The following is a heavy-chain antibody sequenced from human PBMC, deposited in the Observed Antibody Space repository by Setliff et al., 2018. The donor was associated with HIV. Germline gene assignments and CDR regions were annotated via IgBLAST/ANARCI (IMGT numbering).Heavy chain of an antibody. CDR2: IYYSGST. CDR3: ARGYYNFWSGYPPLDY. D-gene: IGHD3-3*01. V-gene: IGHV4-39*07. CDR1: GGSISSSSYY. Sequence: PSETLSLTCTVSGGSISSSSYYWGWIRQPPGKGLEWIGSIYYSGSTYYNPSLKSRVTISVDTSKNQFSLKLSSVTAADTAVYYCARGYYNFWSGYPPLDYWGQGTLVTVSS. J-gene: IGHJ4*02.